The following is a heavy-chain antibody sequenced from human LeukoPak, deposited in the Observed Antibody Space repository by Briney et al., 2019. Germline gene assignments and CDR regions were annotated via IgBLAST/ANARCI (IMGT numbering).Heavy chain of an antibody. J-gene: IGHJ4*02. CDR3: AKGRSGWYDFDF. CDR1: RFTFSNYA. CDR2: ISGSGGSS. D-gene: IGHD6-19*01. V-gene: IGHV3-23*01. Sequence: GGSLRLSCAASRFTFSNYAMSWVRQAPGKGLEWVSGISGSGGSSYYAASVKGRFTISRDNSKNTLYLQMSSLRAEDTAVYSCAKGRSGWYDFDFWGQGTLVTVSS.